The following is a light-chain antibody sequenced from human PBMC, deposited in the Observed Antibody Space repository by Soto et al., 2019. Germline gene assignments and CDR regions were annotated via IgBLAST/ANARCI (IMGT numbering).Light chain of an antibody. Sequence: GERATLSCRASQSVSSSYLAWYQQKPGQAPRLLIYGASSRATGIPDRFSGSGSGTDFTLTISRLEDEDLAAFSCPQYVPTFGQGIKVDIE. CDR3: PQYVPT. CDR1: QSVSSSY. J-gene: IGKJ1*01. CDR2: GAS. V-gene: IGKV3-20*01.